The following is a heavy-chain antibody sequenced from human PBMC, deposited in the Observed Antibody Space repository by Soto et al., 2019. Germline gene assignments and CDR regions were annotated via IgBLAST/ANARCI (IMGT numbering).Heavy chain of an antibody. Sequence: GGSLRLSCAASGFTFSSYSMNWVRQAPGKGLEWVSSISSSSSYIYYADSVKGRFTISRDNAKNSLYLQMNSLRAEDTAVYYCARASSGWFEYDAFDIWGQGTMVTVSS. CDR3: ARASSGWFEYDAFDI. J-gene: IGHJ3*02. D-gene: IGHD6-19*01. CDR2: ISSSSSYI. CDR1: GFTFSSYS. V-gene: IGHV3-21*01.